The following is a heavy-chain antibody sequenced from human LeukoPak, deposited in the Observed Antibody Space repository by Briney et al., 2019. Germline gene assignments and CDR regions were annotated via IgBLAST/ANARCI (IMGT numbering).Heavy chain of an antibody. CDR2: ISPEGSDK. CDR1: GFSFSGYW. V-gene: IGHV3-7*03. D-gene: IGHD5-12*01. J-gene: IGHJ4*02. Sequence: PGGSLRLSCAASGFSFSGYWMRWIRQAPGKGLEWVANISPEGSDKYYKDSVKGRFTVSRDNAKDSLYLQMNSLRAEDTAVYYCAKGLGQFDYWGQGTLVTVSS. CDR3: AKGLGQFDY.